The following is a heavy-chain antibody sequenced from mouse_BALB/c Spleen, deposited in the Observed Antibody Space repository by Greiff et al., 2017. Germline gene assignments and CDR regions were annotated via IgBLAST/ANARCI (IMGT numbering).Heavy chain of an antibody. V-gene: IGHV1-80*01. CDR2: IYPGDGDT. Sequence: QVQLKESGAELVRPGSSVKISCKASGYAFSSYWMNWVKQRPGQGLEWIGQIYPGDGDTNYNGKFKGKATLTADKSSSTAYMQLSSLTSEDPAVYFCARGRWAMDYWGQGTSVTVSS. J-gene: IGHJ4*01. CDR3: ARGRWAMDY. CDR1: GYAFSSYW.